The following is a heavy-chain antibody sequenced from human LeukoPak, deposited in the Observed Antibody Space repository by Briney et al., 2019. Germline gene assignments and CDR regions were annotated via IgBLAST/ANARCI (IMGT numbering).Heavy chain of an antibody. CDR2: IRFDGSSK. Sequence: PGGSLRLSCAVSGFTFSNSGMHWVRQAPGKGLEWVAFIRFDGSSKFYTDSVKGRFTISRDNSKNTLNLQMNSLRAEDTAVYYCAKDYIYGGWGNAFDIWGQGTKVTVSS. CDR3: AKDYIYGGWGNAFDI. CDR1: GFTFSNSG. D-gene: IGHD5-18*01. V-gene: IGHV3-30*02. J-gene: IGHJ3*02.